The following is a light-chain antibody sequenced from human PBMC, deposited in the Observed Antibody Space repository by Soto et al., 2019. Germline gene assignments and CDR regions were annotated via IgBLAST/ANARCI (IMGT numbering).Light chain of an antibody. CDR2: GAS. Sequence: EIVLTQSPGTLSLSPGEGATLSCRASQSVSSSYIAWYQQRPGQTPSLLIYGASTRATGIPDRFSGSGSGSQLTLTLSRLEPGDVSVSYCQQCVGNALSLGQRARLEMK. CDR1: QSVSSSY. V-gene: IGKV3-20*01. CDR3: QQCVGNALS. J-gene: IGKJ5*01.